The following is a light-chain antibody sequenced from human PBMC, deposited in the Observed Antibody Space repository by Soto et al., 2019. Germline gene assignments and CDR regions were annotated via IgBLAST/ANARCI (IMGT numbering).Light chain of an antibody. J-gene: IGKJ1*01. CDR3: QQYNDNWT. CDR2: KAS. Sequence: DIQMTQSPSTLSASVGDRVTITCRASQSVSRWLAWYHQKPGKAPKLLIYKASTLESGVPSRFGGSGSGTEFTLAISSLQPDDSATYYCQQYNDNWTFGQGTKVDNK. V-gene: IGKV1-5*03. CDR1: QSVSRW.